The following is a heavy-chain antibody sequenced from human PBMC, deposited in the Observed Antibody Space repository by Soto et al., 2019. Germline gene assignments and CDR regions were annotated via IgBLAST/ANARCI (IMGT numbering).Heavy chain of an antibody. D-gene: IGHD3-3*01. J-gene: IGHJ4*02. CDR1: GVPFSTYT. CDR2: VGASGDYT. Sequence: GGPLRHPCAAAGVPFSTYTMSLVRQDPGKGLDWILAVGASGDYTYYADSVKGRFTIPRDNSKNMVFLEMNSLRAEDTATYYCVKDRVAYYDFWRDYSPFDYWGQGNLVTVSS. V-gene: IGHV3-23*01. CDR3: VKDRVAYYDFWRDYSPFDY.